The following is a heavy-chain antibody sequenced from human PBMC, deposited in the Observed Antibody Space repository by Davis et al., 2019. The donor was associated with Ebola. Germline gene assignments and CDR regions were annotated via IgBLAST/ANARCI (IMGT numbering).Heavy chain of an antibody. CDR3: AREAPGSGLLDY. Sequence: GGSLRLSCAASGFTFSSYWMSWFRQAPGKGLEWVGFIRSKAYGGTTEYAASVKGRFTISRDDSKSIAYLQMNSLKTEDTAVYYCAREAPGSGLLDYWGQGTLVTVSS. J-gene: IGHJ4*02. CDR1: GFTFSSYW. D-gene: IGHD3-10*01. V-gene: IGHV3-49*03. CDR2: IRSKAYGGTT.